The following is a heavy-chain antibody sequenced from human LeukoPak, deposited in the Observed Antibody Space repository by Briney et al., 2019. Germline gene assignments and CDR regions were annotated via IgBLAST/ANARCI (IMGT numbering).Heavy chain of an antibody. D-gene: IGHD2-15*01. Sequence: GGSLRLSCAASGFTFSNYAMNWVRQAPGKGLEWVSGITDTGANTYYADSVKGRFTISRDNSKNTLYLQMNSLRADDTAVYYCAKGVGYCSGGSCQQFDYWGQGTLVTVSS. CDR2: ITDTGANT. J-gene: IGHJ4*02. V-gene: IGHV3-23*01. CDR1: GFTFSNYA. CDR3: AKGVGYCSGGSCQQFDY.